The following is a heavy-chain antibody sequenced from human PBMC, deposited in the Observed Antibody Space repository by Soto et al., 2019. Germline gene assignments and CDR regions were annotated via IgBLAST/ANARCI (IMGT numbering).Heavy chain of an antibody. J-gene: IGHJ4*02. D-gene: IGHD2-8*01. CDR2: IHYSGTT. CDR3: ARYNSYAIDY. Sequence: PSETLSLTCTVSGTSISSYYWSWIRQPPGKGLEWIANIHYSGTTNYNPSPASRVTLSVDTSKNQFSLKMTSVTAADRAMYFCARYNSYAIDYWRRGTLVTVSS. V-gene: IGHV4-59*01. CDR1: GTSISSYY.